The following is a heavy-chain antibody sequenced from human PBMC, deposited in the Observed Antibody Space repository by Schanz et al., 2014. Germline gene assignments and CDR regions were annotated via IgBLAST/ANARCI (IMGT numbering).Heavy chain of an antibody. CDR1: GYTFSDYG. CDR2: IRPDNGHT. J-gene: IGHJ2*01. V-gene: IGHV1-18*01. D-gene: IGHD3-16*01. CDR3: VRVPSRDVSFDL. Sequence: QVQLVQSGDEVKKPGASVKVSCKTSGYTFSDYGITWVRQAPGQGLEWLGWIRPDNGHTTYSQKVRERVIFTTDTSANTAYMELRSLRSDDTAHYYCVRVPSRDVSFDLWGRGTLVTVSS.